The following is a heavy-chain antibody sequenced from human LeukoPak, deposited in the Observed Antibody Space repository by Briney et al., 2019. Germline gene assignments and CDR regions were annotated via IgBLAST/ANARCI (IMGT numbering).Heavy chain of an antibody. Sequence: PSETLSLTCTLSGRSTSSYYWSGIRQPAGKGLEWIGRIYTSGSTNYNPSLKSRVTMSVDTSKNHFSLKPSSATAADTAVYCCARDGTGIVGAHLGYAFDIWGQGTMVTVSS. V-gene: IGHV4-4*07. CDR2: IYTSGST. D-gene: IGHD1-26*01. CDR1: GRSTSSYY. J-gene: IGHJ3*02. CDR3: ARDGTGIVGAHLGYAFDI.